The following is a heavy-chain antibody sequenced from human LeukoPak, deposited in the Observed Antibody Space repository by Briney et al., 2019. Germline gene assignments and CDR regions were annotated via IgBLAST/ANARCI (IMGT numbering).Heavy chain of an antibody. J-gene: IGHJ2*01. CDR3: AGDLKFRSYWYFDL. CDR1: GGSISSSSYY. Sequence: SETLSLTCTVSGGSISSSSYYWGWIRQPPGKGLEWIGSIYYSGSTYYNPSLKSRVTISVDTSKNQFSLKLSSVTAADTAVYYCAGDLKFRSYWYFDLWGRGTLVTVSS. V-gene: IGHV4-39*07. CDR2: IYYSGST.